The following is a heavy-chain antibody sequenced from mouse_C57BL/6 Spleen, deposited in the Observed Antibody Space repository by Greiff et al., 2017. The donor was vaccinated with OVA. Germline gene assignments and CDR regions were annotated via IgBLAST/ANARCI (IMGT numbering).Heavy chain of an antibody. Sequence: QVQLQQPGAELVMPGASVKLSCKASGYTFTSYWMHWVKQRPGQGLEWIGEIDPSDSYTNYNQKFKGKSTLTVDKSSSTAYMQLSSLTSEDSAVYYCVPLLRRMGGFAYWGQGTLVTVSA. CDR2: IDPSDSYT. CDR3: VPLLRRMGGFAY. D-gene: IGHD1-1*01. J-gene: IGHJ3*01. CDR1: GYTFTSYW. V-gene: IGHV1-69*01.